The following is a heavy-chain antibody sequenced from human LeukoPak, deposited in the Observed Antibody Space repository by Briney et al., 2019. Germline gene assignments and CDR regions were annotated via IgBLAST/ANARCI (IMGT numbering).Heavy chain of an antibody. CDR3: AKPLQGGDYGDAFDI. D-gene: IGHD4-17*01. V-gene: IGHV3-23*01. CDR2: ISGSGGST. J-gene: IGHJ3*02. Sequence: PGGSLRLSCAASGFTFSNAWMSWVRQAPGKGLEWVSAISGSGGSTYYADSVKGRFTISRDNSKNTLYLQMNSLRAEDTAVYYCAKPLQGGDYGDAFDIWGQGTMVTVSS. CDR1: GFTFSNAW.